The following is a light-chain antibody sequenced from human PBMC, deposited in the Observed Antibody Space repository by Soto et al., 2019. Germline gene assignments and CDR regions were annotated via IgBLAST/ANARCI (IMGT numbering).Light chain of an antibody. Sequence: IQMTQSPSSLSASVGDRVTITCQASHDIHIYLNWYQQKTGKAPNLLIYDVSNLQPGVPTRFSGSGSGTDFTCNISIVQPEDFASYYCQQYDSLPSFTFGPGTKVDLK. J-gene: IGKJ3*01. V-gene: IGKV1-33*01. CDR1: HDIHIY. CDR2: DVS. CDR3: QQYDSLPSFT.